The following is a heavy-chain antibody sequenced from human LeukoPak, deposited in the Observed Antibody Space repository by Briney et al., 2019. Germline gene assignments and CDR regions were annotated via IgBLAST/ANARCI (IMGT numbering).Heavy chain of an antibody. D-gene: IGHD6-13*01. CDR2: INPSGGST. CDR1: GYTFTSYY. Sequence: ASVTVSCKASGYTFTSYYMHWVLQAPGQGLEWMGIINPSGGSTSYAQKFQGRVTMTRDTSTSTVYMELSSLRSEDTAVYYCARDPGKAAAASTWGAFDIWGQGTMVTVSS. CDR3: ARDPGKAAAASTWGAFDI. V-gene: IGHV1-46*01. J-gene: IGHJ3*02.